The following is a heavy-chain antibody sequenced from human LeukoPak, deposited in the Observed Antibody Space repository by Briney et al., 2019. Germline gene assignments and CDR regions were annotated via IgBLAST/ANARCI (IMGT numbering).Heavy chain of an antibody. J-gene: IGHJ5*02. CDR3: ARHRYSSSHNWFDP. D-gene: IGHD6-6*01. Sequence: KPSETLSLTCTVSGGSISSSSYYWGWIRQPPGKGLEWIGSIYYSGSTYYNPSLKSRVTISVDTSKNQFSLKLSSVTAADTAVYYCARHRYSSSHNWFDPWGQGTLVTVSS. V-gene: IGHV4-39*01. CDR2: IYYSGST. CDR1: GGSISSSSYY.